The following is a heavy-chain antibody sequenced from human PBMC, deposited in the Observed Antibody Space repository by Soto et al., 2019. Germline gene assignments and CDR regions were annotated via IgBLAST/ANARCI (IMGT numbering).Heavy chain of an antibody. CDR3: ARVSYSSDARYYYYGMDV. Sequence: QVQLQESGPGLVKPSQTLSLTCTVSGGSISSGGYYWSWIRQHPGKGLEWIGYIYYSGSTYYNPSLNNRVTISVDPSMNQLSLKLGSVTAADTAVYYCARVSYSSDARYYYYGMDVWGQGTMVTVSS. CDR1: GGSISSGGYY. J-gene: IGHJ6*02. D-gene: IGHD6-25*01. V-gene: IGHV4-31*03. CDR2: IYYSGST.